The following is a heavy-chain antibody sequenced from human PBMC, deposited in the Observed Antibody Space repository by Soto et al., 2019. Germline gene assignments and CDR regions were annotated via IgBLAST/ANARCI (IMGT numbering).Heavy chain of an antibody. D-gene: IGHD6-19*01. J-gene: IGHJ4*02. CDR1: GFSFNNYE. Sequence: PGGSLRLSCAASGFSFNNYEMKWVRQAPGKGLEWVSSISSSGTNEYYADSVKGRFSISKDNAKNSVSLQMDRLRVDDTAVYFCARDASGPFDYWGQGTLVTVSS. CDR2: ISSSGTNE. CDR3: ARDASGPFDY. V-gene: IGHV3-21*04.